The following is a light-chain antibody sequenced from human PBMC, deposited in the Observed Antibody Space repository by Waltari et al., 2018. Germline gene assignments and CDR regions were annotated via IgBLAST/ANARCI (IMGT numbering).Light chain of an antibody. CDR2: QDT. V-gene: IGLV3-1*01. J-gene: IGLJ2*01. CDR1: KLGEKY. Sequence: SYELTQSPSVSVSPGQSATITCSGDKLGEKYVCWYQQKPGQSPVLVIYQDTKRPSGIPGLCFGSNSGTTATLTISGTQTMDEADYYCQAGDGTTVVFGGGTKLTVL. CDR3: QAGDGTTVV.